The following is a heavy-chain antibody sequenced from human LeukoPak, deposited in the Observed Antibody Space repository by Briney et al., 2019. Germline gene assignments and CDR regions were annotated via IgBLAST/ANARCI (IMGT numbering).Heavy chain of an antibody. D-gene: IGHD3-22*01. J-gene: IGHJ4*02. CDR1: GGSFRGYY. Sequence: SETLSLTCAVYGGSFRGYYWSWIRQPPGKGLEWIGEINHSGSTNYNPSLKSRVTISVDTSKNQFSLKLSSVTAADTAVYYCARAVYYYDSSGYPGTIDYWGQGTLVTASS. V-gene: IGHV4-34*01. CDR2: INHSGST. CDR3: ARAVYYYDSSGYPGTIDY.